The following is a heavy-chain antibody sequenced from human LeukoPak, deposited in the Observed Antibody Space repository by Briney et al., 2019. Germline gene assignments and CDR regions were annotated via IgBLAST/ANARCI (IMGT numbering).Heavy chain of an antibody. CDR2: ISGSGGST. D-gene: IGHD3-3*01. Sequence: PGGPLRLSCAASGFTFSSYAMSWVRQAPGKGLEWVSAISGSGGSTYYADSVKGRFTISRDKSKNTLYLQMNSLRAEDTAVYYCARAVDFWSGYPQPNWFDPWGQGTLVTVSS. CDR3: ARAVDFWSGYPQPNWFDP. CDR1: GFTFSSYA. V-gene: IGHV3-23*01. J-gene: IGHJ5*02.